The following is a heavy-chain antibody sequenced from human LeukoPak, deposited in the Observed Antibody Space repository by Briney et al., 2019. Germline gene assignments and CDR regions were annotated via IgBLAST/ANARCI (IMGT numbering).Heavy chain of an antibody. CDR3: ARGGMGRGNDY. J-gene: IGHJ4*02. Sequence: PGGSLRLSCAASGFTFSSYSMNWVRQAPGKGLEWVSYISSSSSTIYYADSVKGRFTISRDDAKNSLYLQMNSLRAEDTAVYYCARGGMGRGNDYWGQGTLVTVSS. D-gene: IGHD6-13*01. CDR2: ISSSSSTI. V-gene: IGHV3-48*01. CDR1: GFTFSSYS.